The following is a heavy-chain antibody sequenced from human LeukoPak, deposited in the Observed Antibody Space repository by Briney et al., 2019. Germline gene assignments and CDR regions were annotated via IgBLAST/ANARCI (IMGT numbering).Heavy chain of an antibody. D-gene: IGHD5-18*01. J-gene: IGHJ4*02. CDR3: APDLRDSAPSLDD. CDR1: GFTFSNYA. V-gene: IGHV3-23*01. Sequence: GGSLRLSCAASGFTFSNYAMSWVRQAPGKGLEWVSLISGSGASTYYPDSVKGRFTISRDNSKNTLSLQMNSLRAEDTAVYYCAPDLRDSAPSLDDWGQGTLVTVSS. CDR2: ISGSGAST.